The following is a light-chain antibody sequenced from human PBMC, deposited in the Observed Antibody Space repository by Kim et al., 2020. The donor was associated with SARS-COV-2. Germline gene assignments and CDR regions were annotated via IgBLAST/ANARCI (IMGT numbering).Light chain of an antibody. V-gene: IGKV1-39*01. J-gene: IGKJ4*01. CDR2: AAS. CDR1: QSISSY. Sequence: DIQMTQSPSSLSASVGDRVTITCRASQSISSYLNWYQQKPGKAPKHLIYAASSLQSGVPSRFSGSGSGTDFTLTISSLQPEDFATYYCQQSYSTPLTIGGGTKLEI. CDR3: QQSYSTPLT.